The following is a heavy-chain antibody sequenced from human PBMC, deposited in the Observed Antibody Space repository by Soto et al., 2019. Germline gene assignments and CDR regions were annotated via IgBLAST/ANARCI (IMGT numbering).Heavy chain of an antibody. CDR2: ISSSSSYT. Sequence: QVQLVESGGGLVKPGGSLRLSCAASGFTFSDYYMSWIRQAPGKGLEWVSYISSSSSYTNYADSVKGRFTISRDNAKNSLYLQMNSLRAEDTAVYYCARDWTGTTSYYYYGMDVWGQGTTVTVSS. V-gene: IGHV3-11*06. CDR3: ARDWTGTTSYYYYGMDV. D-gene: IGHD1-1*01. CDR1: GFTFSDYY. J-gene: IGHJ6*02.